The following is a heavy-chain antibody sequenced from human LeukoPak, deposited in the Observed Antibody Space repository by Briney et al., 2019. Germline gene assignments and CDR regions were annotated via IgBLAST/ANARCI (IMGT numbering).Heavy chain of an antibody. D-gene: IGHD3-10*01. V-gene: IGHV3-53*01. CDR2: IYSGGST. Sequence: GGSLRLSCAASGFTVSGNYMSWVRQAPGKGLEWVSLIYSGGSTYYADSVKGRFTISRDNSKNTLYLQMNSLRAEDTAVYYCARVLSGRGSLYSYYYYMDVWGKGTTVTISS. J-gene: IGHJ6*03. CDR3: ARVLSGRGSLYSYYYYMDV. CDR1: GFTVSGNY.